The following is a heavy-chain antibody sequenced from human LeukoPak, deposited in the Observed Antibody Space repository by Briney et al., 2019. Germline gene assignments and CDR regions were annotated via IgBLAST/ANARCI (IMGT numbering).Heavy chain of an antibody. D-gene: IGHD5-18*01. V-gene: IGHV3-30-3*01. CDR2: ISYDGSNK. Sequence: GRSLRLSCAASGFTFSSYAMHWVRQAPGKGLEWVAVISYDGSNKYYADSVKGRFTISRDSSKNTLYLQMNSLRAEDTAVYYCARETAYAFDIWGQGTMVTVSS. CDR3: ARETAYAFDI. CDR1: GFTFSSYA. J-gene: IGHJ3*02.